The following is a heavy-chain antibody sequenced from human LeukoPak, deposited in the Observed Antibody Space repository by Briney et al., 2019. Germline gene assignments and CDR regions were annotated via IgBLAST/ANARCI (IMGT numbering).Heavy chain of an antibody. CDR2: ISAYNGNT. CDR3: ARRDRAEGYFYYYLDV. CDR1: GYTFTNYG. Sequence: ASVKVSCKASGYTFTNYGISWVRQAPGQGLEWMGWISAYNGNTNYAQKLQGRITMTTDTSTSTAYMELRSLRSDDTAVYYCARRDRAEGYFYYYLDVWGKWTTVTVSS. V-gene: IGHV1-18*01. J-gene: IGHJ6*03. D-gene: IGHD6-13*01.